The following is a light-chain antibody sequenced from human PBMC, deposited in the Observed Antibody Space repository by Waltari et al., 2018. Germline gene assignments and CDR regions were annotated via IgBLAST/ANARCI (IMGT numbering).Light chain of an antibody. Sequence: DIVMTQSPLSLPVSPGEPASISCRSSQSLLHSSGYTFWDWYLQKPGQSPQLLIYLVSNRASGVPDRFSGSGSGTDFTLKISRVEAEDVGVYYCMQARQTPWTFGQGTKVEIK. CDR3: MQARQTPWT. V-gene: IGKV2-28*01. CDR1: QSLLHSSGYTF. J-gene: IGKJ1*01. CDR2: LVS.